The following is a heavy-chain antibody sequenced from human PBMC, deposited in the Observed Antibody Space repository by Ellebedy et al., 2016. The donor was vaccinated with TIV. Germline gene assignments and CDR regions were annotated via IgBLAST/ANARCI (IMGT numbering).Heavy chain of an antibody. CDR2: INQDGSEG. J-gene: IGHJ4*02. V-gene: IGHV3-7*03. Sequence: GESLKISCAASGFTFSNYWMDRVRQAPGKGLEWVANINQDGSEGYYVDSVKGRFTISRDNAKNSLYLQMHSLRAEDTAVYYCTRSLDYWGQGTLVTVSS. CDR3: TRSLDY. CDR1: GFTFSNYW.